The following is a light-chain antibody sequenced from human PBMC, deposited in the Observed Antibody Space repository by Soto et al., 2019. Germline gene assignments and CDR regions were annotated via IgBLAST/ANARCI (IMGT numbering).Light chain of an antibody. Sequence: ECVLTQSPGTLSLSPGERATLSCSASQTVRNNYLAWYQQKPGQAPRLLIYDASSRATGIPDRFSGGGSGTDFTLTISRXEPEDFAVYHCQQFSSYPLTFGGGTKVDTK. J-gene: IGKJ4*01. CDR3: QQFSSYPLT. CDR2: DAS. V-gene: IGKV3-20*01. CDR1: QTVRNNY.